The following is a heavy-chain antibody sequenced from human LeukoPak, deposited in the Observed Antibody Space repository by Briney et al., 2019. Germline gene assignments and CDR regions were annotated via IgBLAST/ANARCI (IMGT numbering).Heavy chain of an antibody. Sequence: GESLKISCKASGYTFSDYWIGWVRQMPGKGLDWMGIVYPGDSDTRYSPSFQGHVTISADKSINTAYLQWSGLQASDNAIYFCARSQGLYGAADYWGQGTLVTVSS. CDR1: GYTFSDYW. V-gene: IGHV5-51*01. D-gene: IGHD2-2*02. CDR2: VYPGDSDT. J-gene: IGHJ4*02. CDR3: ARSQGLYGAADY.